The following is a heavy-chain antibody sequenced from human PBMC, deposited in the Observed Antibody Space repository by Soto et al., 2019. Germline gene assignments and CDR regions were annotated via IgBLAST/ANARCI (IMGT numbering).Heavy chain of an antibody. D-gene: IGHD3-3*01. CDR3: ASRQVQILEWDILRPPN. CDR2: ISYDGSNK. J-gene: IGHJ4*02. V-gene: IGHV3-30-3*01. CDR1: GFTFSSYA. Sequence: GGSLRLSCAASGFTFSSYAMHWVRQAPGKGLEWVAVISYDGSNKYYADSVKGRFTISRDNSKNTLYLQMNSLRAEDTAVYYCASRQVQILEWDILRPPNWGQGTLVTVSS.